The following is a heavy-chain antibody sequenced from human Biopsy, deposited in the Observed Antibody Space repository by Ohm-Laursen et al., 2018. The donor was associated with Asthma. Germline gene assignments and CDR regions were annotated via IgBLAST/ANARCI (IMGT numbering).Heavy chain of an antibody. CDR2: INAGNGNT. Sequence: ASVKVSCNASGYTFISYAIHWVRQAPGQRLEWMGWINAGNGNTKYSQKFQGRVTITRDTSASTAYMELSSLRSEATAVYYCARTYYDFLTGQVNDALAMWGQGTVVTVSS. CDR3: ARTYYDFLTGQVNDALAM. V-gene: IGHV1-3*01. J-gene: IGHJ3*02. CDR1: GYTFISYA. D-gene: IGHD3-9*01.